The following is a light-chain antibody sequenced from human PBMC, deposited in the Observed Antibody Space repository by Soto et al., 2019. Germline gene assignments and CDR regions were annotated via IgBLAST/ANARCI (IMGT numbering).Light chain of an antibody. CDR3: QQFKT. CDR1: QSISSW. Sequence: DIQMTQSPSTLSASVGDRVTITCRASQSISSWLAWYQQKPGKAPKLLTYDASSLESGVPSRFSGSGSGTEFTLTISSLQPDDFATYYCQQFKTFGQGTKLEIK. J-gene: IGKJ2*01. CDR2: DAS. V-gene: IGKV1-5*01.